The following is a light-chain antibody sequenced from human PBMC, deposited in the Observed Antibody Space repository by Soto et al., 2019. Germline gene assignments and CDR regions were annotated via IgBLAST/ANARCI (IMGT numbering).Light chain of an antibody. CDR1: QGIRND. CDR2: AVS. Sequence: AIHMTQSPSSLSASVGDRVTITCRASQGIRNDLGWYQQXPAKAPXLLIYAVSSLQSGVPSRFSGSGSGTDFTLTISSLQPEDFATYYCQQSFGTFMYTFGQGTKVDIK. CDR3: QQSFGTFMYT. J-gene: IGKJ2*01. V-gene: IGKV1-6*01.